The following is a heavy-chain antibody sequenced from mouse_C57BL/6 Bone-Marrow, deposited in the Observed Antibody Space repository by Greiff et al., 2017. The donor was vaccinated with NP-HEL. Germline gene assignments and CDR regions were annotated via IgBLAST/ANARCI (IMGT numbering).Heavy chain of an antibody. CDR3: AIDSSGYFDY. J-gene: IGHJ2*01. CDR2: IDPSDSYT. Sequence: VQLQQPGAELVMPGASVKLSCKASGYTFTSYWMHWVKQRPGQGLEWIGEIDPSDSYTNYNQKFKGKSTLTVDKSSSTAYMQLSSLTSEDSAVYYCAIDSSGYFDYWGQGTTLTVSS. CDR1: GYTFTSYW. D-gene: IGHD3-2*02. V-gene: IGHV1-69*01.